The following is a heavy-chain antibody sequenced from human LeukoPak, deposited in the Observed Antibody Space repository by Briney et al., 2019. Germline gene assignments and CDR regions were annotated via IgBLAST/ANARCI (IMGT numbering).Heavy chain of an antibody. CDR1: GGTFSSYA. J-gene: IGHJ4*02. Sequence: ASVKVSRKASGGTFSSYAISWVRQAPGQGLEWMGRIIPIFGTANYAQKFQGRVTITTDESTSTAYMELSSLRSEDTAVYYCARELFGRGIVVAGSDYWGQGTLVTVSS. CDR3: ARELFGRGIVVAGSDY. V-gene: IGHV1-69*05. CDR2: IIPIFGTA. D-gene: IGHD3-22*01.